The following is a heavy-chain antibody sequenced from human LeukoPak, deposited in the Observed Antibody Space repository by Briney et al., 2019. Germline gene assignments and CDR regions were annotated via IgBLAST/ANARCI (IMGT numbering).Heavy chain of an antibody. CDR1: GGSISSSSYY. V-gene: IGHV4-39*01. D-gene: IGHD2-2*02. Sequence: KPSETLSLICTVSGGSISSSSYYWGWIRQPPGKGLEWIGSIYYSGSTFYNPSLKSRVTISVDTSKNQFSLKLSSVTATDTAVYFCARQSSTSCYIDYWGQGTLVAVSS. CDR2: IYYSGST. CDR3: ARQSSTSCYIDY. J-gene: IGHJ4*02.